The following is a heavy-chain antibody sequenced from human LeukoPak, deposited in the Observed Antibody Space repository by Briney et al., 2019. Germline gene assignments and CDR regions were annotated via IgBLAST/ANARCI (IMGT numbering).Heavy chain of an antibody. CDR3: ARLSSGSYYPNDY. V-gene: IGHV4-38-2*01. CDR2: IYHSGST. Sequence: SETLSLTCAVSGYSISSGYYWGWIRQPPGKGLEWIGSIYHSGSTYYNPSLESRVTISVDTSKNQFSLKLSSVTAADTAVYYCARLSSGSYYPNDYRGQGTLVTVSS. J-gene: IGHJ4*02. D-gene: IGHD3-10*02. CDR1: GYSISSGYY.